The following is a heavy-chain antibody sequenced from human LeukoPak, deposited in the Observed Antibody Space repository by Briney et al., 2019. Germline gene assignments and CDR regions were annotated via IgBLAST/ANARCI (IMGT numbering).Heavy chain of an antibody. Sequence: SVKVSCKASGGTFSSYAISWVRQAPGQGLEWMGRIIPILGIANYAQKFQGRVTITADKSTSTAYMELSSLRSEDTAVYYCARETYCSGGSCFQAWGQGTLVTVYS. CDR3: ARETYCSGGSCFQA. CDR2: IIPILGIA. CDR1: GGTFSSYA. D-gene: IGHD2-15*01. J-gene: IGHJ4*02. V-gene: IGHV1-69*04.